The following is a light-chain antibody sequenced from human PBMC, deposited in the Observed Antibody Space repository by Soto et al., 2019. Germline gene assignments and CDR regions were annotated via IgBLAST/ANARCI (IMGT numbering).Light chain of an antibody. V-gene: IGLV3-1*01. CDR1: KLGDKY. Sequence: SYELTQPPSVSVSPGQTASITCSGAKLGDKYACWYQQKPGQSPVVVIYQDNKRPSGIPERFSGSNSGNTATLTISGTQAMDEADYYCQAWDSTTAVFGGGTKVTVL. CDR3: QAWDSTTAV. CDR2: QDN. J-gene: IGLJ2*01.